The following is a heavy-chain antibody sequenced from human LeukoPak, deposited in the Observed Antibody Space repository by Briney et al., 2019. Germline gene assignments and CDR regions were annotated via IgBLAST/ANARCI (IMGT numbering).Heavy chain of an antibody. CDR1: GFTFSSYG. D-gene: IGHD5-18*01. Sequence: GGSLRLSCAASGFTFSSYGMNWVRQAPGKGLEWVSYISSSGSTIYYADSVKGRFTISRDNAKNSLYLQMNSLRAEDTAVYYCARTYTAMVHFDYWGQGTLVTVSS. J-gene: IGHJ4*02. V-gene: IGHV3-48*03. CDR3: ARTYTAMVHFDY. CDR2: ISSSGSTI.